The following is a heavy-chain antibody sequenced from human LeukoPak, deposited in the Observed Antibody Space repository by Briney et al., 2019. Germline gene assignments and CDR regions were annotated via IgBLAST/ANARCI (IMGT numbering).Heavy chain of an antibody. CDR2: IYYSGST. V-gene: IGHV4-59*01. CDR1: GGSISSYY. D-gene: IGHD3-22*01. J-gene: IGHJ4*02. CDR3: ATSWDYYDSSGYYAPFDY. Sequence: PSETLSLTCIVSGGSISSYYWSWIRQPPGKGLEWIGYIYYSGSTNYNPSLKSRVTISVDTSKNQFSLKLSSVTAADTAVYYCATSWDYYDSSGYYAPFDYWGQGTLVTVSS.